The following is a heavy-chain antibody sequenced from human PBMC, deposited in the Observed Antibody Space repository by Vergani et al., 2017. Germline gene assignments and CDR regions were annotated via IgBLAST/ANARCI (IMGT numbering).Heavy chain of an antibody. V-gene: IGHV4-30-4*08. CDR2: IYYSGST. D-gene: IGHD3-22*01. CDR3: ARDLSDYYDSSGYFRGWYFDL. CDR1: GGSISSGDYY. J-gene: IGHJ2*01. Sequence: QVQLQESGPGLVKPSQTLSLTCTVSGGSISSGDYYWSWIRQPPGKGLEWIGYIYYSGSTYYNPSLKSRVTISVDTSKNQFSLKLSSVTAADTAVYYCARDLSDYYDSSGYFRGWYFDLWGRGTLVTVSS.